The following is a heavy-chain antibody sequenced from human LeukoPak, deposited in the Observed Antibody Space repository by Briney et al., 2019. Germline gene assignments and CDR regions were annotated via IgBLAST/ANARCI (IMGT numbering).Heavy chain of an antibody. CDR3: AKRGSYYYYMDV. J-gene: IGHJ6*03. V-gene: IGHV3-30*02. CDR1: GFTLSSYG. Sequence: GGSLRLSCAASGFTLSSYGVHCVRQAPGKGLEWVAFIRFDGSNENYADSVKGRFTISRDTSKNTLYLQMNSLRAEDTAVYYCAKRGSYYYYMDVWGKGTTVTVSS. D-gene: IGHD3-10*01. CDR2: IRFDGSNE.